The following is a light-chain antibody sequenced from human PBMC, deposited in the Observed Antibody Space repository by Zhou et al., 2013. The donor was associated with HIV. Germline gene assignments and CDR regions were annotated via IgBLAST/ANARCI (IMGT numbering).Light chain of an antibody. V-gene: IGKV2-28*01. CDR3: MQATHVPWT. J-gene: IGKJ1*01. CDR1: QSLLHSNGYNS. Sequence: DVVMTQSPLYLPVTPGEPASISCRSSQSLLHSNGYNSLDWYLQKPGQSPQLLIYLGSNRASGVPDRFSGSGSGTDFTLKISRVEAEDVGIYYCMQATHVPWTFGQGTKVEIK. CDR2: LGS.